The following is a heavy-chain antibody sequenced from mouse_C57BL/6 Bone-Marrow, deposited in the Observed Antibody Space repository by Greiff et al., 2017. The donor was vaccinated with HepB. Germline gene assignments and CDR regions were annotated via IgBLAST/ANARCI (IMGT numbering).Heavy chain of an antibody. CDR2: INSDGGST. CDR1: EYEFPSHD. CDR3: ARRDSNYVGFDY. Sequence: EVHLVESGGGLVQPGESLKLSCESNEYEFPSHDMSWVRKTPEKRLELVAAINSDGGSTYYPDTMERRFIISRDNTKRTLYLQMSSLRSEDTALYYCARRDSNYVGFDYWGQGTTLTVSS. D-gene: IGHD2-5*01. J-gene: IGHJ2*01. V-gene: IGHV5-2*01.